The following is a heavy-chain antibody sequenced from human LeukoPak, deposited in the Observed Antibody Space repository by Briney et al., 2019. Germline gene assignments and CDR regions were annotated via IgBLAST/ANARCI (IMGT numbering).Heavy chain of an antibody. D-gene: IGHD6-19*01. V-gene: IGHV4-30-4*08. Sequence: SETLSLTCTDSGGSISSGDYYWSWIRQPPGKGLEWIGYIYYSGSTYYNPSLKSRVTISVDTSKNQFSLKLSSVTAADTAVYYCARDSGGWYARVDYWGQGTLVTVSS. J-gene: IGHJ4*02. CDR2: IYYSGST. CDR1: GGSISSGDYY. CDR3: ARDSGGWYARVDY.